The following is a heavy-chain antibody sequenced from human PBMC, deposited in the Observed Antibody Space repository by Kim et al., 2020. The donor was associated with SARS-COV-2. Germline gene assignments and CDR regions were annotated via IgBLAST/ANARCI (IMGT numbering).Heavy chain of an antibody. Sequence: GGSLRLSCAASGFTFSSYAMSWVRQAPGKGLEWVSAISGSGGSTYYADSVKGRFTISRDNSKNTLYLQMNSLRAEDTAVYYCAKDRRLYYDFWTGYDRPRDGMDVWGQGPTVTVSS. CDR1: GFTFSSYA. CDR2: ISGSGGST. D-gene: IGHD3-3*01. CDR3: AKDRRLYYDFWTGYDRPRDGMDV. V-gene: IGHV3-23*01. J-gene: IGHJ6*02.